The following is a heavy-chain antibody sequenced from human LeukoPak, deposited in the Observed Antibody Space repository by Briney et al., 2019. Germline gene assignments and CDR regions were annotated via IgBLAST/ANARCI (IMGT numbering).Heavy chain of an antibody. D-gene: IGHD5-12*01. J-gene: IGHJ4*02. CDR2: INHSGST. CDR1: GGSFSGYY. Sequence: PSETLSLTCAVYGGSFSGYYWSWIRQPPGKGLEWIGEINHSGSTNYNPSLKSRVTISVDTSKNQFSLKLSSVTAADTAVYYCARRQGSGYTCDFDCWGQGTLVTVSS. V-gene: IGHV4-34*01. CDR3: ARRQGSGYTCDFDC.